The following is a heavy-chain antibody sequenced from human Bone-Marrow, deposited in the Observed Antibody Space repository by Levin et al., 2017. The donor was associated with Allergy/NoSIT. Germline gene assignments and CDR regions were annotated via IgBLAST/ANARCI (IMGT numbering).Heavy chain of an antibody. Sequence: PGGSLRLSCAASGFTFSNYAMNWVRQAPGKGLEWVSAISPGGDVTHYADSVKGRFTISRDNSKSTLDLQMNTLRAEDTAVYYCAKRYSPQVYLHFDCWGQGTLVTVSS. CDR2: ISPGGDVT. CDR3: AKRYSPQVYLHFDC. D-gene: IGHD2-21*01. CDR1: GFTFSNYA. V-gene: IGHV3-23*01. J-gene: IGHJ4*02.